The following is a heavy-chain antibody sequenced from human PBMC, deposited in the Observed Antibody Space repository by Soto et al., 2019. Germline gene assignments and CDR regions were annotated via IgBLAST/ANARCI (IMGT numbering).Heavy chain of an antibody. D-gene: IGHD3-10*01. CDR1: GFTFSNYW. J-gene: IGHJ4*02. CDR3: GRGASGSYRLDY. CDR2: INGDGTGT. V-gene: IGHV3-74*01. Sequence: EVQLVESGGGLVQPGGSLRLSCAASGFTFSNYWMHWVRQAPGKGLAWVSRINGDGTGTNYADSVKGQFTISRDNAKNTLYLQMNRMRAEDTAVYYCGRGASGSYRLDYWGQGTLVTVSS.